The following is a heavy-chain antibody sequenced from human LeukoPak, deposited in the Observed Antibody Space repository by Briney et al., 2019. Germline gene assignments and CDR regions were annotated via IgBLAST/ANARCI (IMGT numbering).Heavy chain of an antibody. J-gene: IGHJ4*02. CDR1: GGSIRSYY. Sequence: PSETLSLTCTVSGGSIRSYYWNWIRQPPGKGLEWIGYIYYSGSTKYNPSLKNRATISLDTSKNQFSLKLSSVTATDTAVYYCATGMTVAGDWVFDYWGQGTLVTVSS. CDR2: IYYSGST. CDR3: ATGMTVAGDWVFDY. V-gene: IGHV4-59*01. D-gene: IGHD6-19*01.